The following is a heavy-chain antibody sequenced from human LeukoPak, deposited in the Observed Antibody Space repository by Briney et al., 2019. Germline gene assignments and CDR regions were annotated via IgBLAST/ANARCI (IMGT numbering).Heavy chain of an antibody. J-gene: IGHJ3*02. Sequence: GGSLRLSCAASGFTFSSYGMHWVRQAPGKGLEWVAVIWYDGSNKYYADSVKGRFTTSRDNSKNTLYLQMNSLRAEDTAVYYCARDRVCSGGSCYGDDAFDIWGQGTMVTVSS. CDR1: GFTFSSYG. V-gene: IGHV3-33*01. D-gene: IGHD2-15*01. CDR2: IWYDGSNK. CDR3: ARDRVCSGGSCYGDDAFDI.